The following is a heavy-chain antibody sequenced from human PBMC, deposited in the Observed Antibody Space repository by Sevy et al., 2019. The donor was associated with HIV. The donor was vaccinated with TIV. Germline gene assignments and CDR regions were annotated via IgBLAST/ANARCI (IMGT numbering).Heavy chain of an antibody. D-gene: IGHD3-9*01. CDR3: AREVRYLDWSVVYSMDV. CDR2: ISGSNGKT. V-gene: IGHV1-18*01. Sequence: ASVKVSCKSSGYNFNTYGIAWVRQAPGQGLEWMGWISGSNGKTKYPQKFQDRVTMTTDTSTTTAYMELRSLISNDTAVYYCAREVRYLDWSVVYSMDVWGQGTTVTVSS. CDR1: GYNFNTYG. J-gene: IGHJ6*02.